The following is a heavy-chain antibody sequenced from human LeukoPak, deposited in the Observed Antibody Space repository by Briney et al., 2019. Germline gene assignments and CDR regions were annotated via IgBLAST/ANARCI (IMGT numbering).Heavy chain of an antibody. D-gene: IGHD3-22*01. CDR1: GGSFSGYY. CDR2: INHSGST. J-gene: IGHJ4*02. CDR3: ARGPGYYDSSGLIH. Sequence: MASETLSLTCAVYGGSFSGYYWSWIRQPPGKELEWIGEINHSGSTNYNPSLKSRVTISVDTSKNQFSLKLSSVTAADTAVYYCARGPGYYDSSGLIHWGQGTLVTVSS. V-gene: IGHV4-34*01.